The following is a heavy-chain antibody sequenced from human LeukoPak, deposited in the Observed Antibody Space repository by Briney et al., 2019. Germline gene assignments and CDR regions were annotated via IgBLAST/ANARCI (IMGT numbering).Heavy chain of an antibody. CDR3: ARAHRDYYYDSSGYYVDC. CDR1: GYTFTSYY. CDR2: INPSGGST. Sequence: ASVKVSCKASGYTFTSYYMHWVRQAPGQGLEWMGIINPSGGSTSYAQKFQGRVTMTRDTSTSTVYMELSSLRSEDTAVYYCARAHRDYYYDSSGYYVDCWGQGTLVTVSS. V-gene: IGHV1-46*01. J-gene: IGHJ4*02. D-gene: IGHD3-22*01.